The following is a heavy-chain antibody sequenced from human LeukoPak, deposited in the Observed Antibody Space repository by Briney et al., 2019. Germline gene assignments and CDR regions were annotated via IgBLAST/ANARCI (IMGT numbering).Heavy chain of an antibody. CDR3: ARGRSELLWFGELFAYFDY. V-gene: IGHV3-11*01. J-gene: IGHJ4*02. CDR1: GFTFSDYY. Sequence: GGAPRLSCAAPGFTFSDYYMSWIRQAPGKGLEWVSYISSSGSTIYYADSVKGRFTISRDNAKNSLYLQMNSLRAEDTAVYYCARGRSELLWFGELFAYFDYWGQGTLVTVSS. D-gene: IGHD3-10*01. CDR2: ISSSGSTI.